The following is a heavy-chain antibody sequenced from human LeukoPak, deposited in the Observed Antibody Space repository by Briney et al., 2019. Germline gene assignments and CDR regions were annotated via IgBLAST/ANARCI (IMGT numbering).Heavy chain of an antibody. CDR3: ARDSGTTGEVKFDP. CDR2: IYSSGST. V-gene: IGHV4-4*07. Sequence: SETLSLTYTVSGGSISSYYWSWIRQPAGKGLEWIGRIYSSGSTTYNPSLKSRVTMSVDTSKNQFSLKVTFVTAADTAVYYCARDSGTTGEVKFDPWGQGTLVTVSS. CDR1: GGSISSYY. J-gene: IGHJ5*02. D-gene: IGHD3-10*01.